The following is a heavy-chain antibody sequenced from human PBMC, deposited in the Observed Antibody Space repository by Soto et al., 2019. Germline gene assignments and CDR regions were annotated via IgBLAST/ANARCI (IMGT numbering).Heavy chain of an antibody. J-gene: IGHJ4*02. Sequence: PSETLSLTCPVSGGTISSYYWSWIRHPPGKGLEWIGYIYYSGSTNYNPSLKSRVTISVDTSKNQFSLKLSSVTAADTAVYYCARVGGTEKGFDYWGQGTLVTVSS. V-gene: IGHV4-59*01. D-gene: IGHD3-16*01. CDR3: ARVGGTEKGFDY. CDR2: IYYSGST. CDR1: GGTISSYY.